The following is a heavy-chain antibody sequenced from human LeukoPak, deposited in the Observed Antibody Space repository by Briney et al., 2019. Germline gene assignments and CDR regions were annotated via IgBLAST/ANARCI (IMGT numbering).Heavy chain of an antibody. V-gene: IGHV4-61*02. J-gene: IGHJ4*02. CDR3: ARVENGDYMDY. Sequence: SQTLSLTCTVSGGSISSGSYYWRWIRQPAGKGLEWIGRIYTSGRTNYNPSLKIRVTISVDTSKKQFSLNLSSVTAADTAVYYCARVENGDYMDYWGQGTLVPVSS. CDR1: GGSISSGSYY. CDR2: IYTSGRT. D-gene: IGHD4-17*01.